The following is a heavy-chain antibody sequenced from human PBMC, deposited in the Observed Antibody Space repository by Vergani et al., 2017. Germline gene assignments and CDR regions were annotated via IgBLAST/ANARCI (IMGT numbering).Heavy chain of an antibody. J-gene: IGHJ6*03. D-gene: IGHD3-3*01. CDR1: GGSISSYY. Sequence: QVQLQESGPGLVKPSETLSLTCTVSGGSISSYYWSWIRQPPGKGLEWIGYIYYSGSTNYNPSLKSRVTISVDTSKNQFSLKLSSVTAADTAVYYCARGGGYDFWSGYRYYYYYMDVWGQGTTVTVSS. CDR3: ARGGGYDFWSGYRYYYYYMDV. CDR2: IYYSGST. V-gene: IGHV4-59*01.